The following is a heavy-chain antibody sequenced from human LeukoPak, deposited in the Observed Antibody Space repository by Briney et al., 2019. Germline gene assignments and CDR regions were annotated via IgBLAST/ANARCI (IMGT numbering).Heavy chain of an antibody. Sequence: SETLSLTCTVSGGSISSYYWSWIRQPPGKGLEWIGYIYTSGSTNYNPSLKSRVTISVDTSKNQFSLKLSSVTAADTAVYYCARDLDYYVSAGLGYWGQGTLVTVSS. V-gene: IGHV4-59*01. CDR2: IYTSGST. CDR1: GGSISSYY. CDR3: ARDLDYYVSAGLGY. J-gene: IGHJ4*02. D-gene: IGHD3-16*01.